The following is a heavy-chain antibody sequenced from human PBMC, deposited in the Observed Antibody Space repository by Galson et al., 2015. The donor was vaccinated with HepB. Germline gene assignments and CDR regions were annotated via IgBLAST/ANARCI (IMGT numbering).Heavy chain of an antibody. CDR3: AKDSVSGSYLPTYFDS. Sequence: VRQAPGKGLEWVSSISGSGAFTYYADSVKGRFTISRDNSKNMVHLQMNSLRAEDTAFYYCAKDSVSGSYLPTYFDSWGQGTLVTVSS. J-gene: IGHJ4*02. V-gene: IGHV3-23*01. CDR2: ISGSGAFT. D-gene: IGHD1-26*01.